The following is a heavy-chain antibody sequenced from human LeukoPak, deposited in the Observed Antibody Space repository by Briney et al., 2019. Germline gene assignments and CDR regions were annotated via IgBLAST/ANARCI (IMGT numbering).Heavy chain of an antibody. J-gene: IGHJ6*03. V-gene: IGHV4-4*07. CDR3: ARTPTTVVTPYYYYYMDV. CDR1: GGSISSYY. D-gene: IGHD4-23*01. CDR2: IYTSGST. Sequence: SETLSLTCTVSGGSISSYYWSWIRQPAGKELEWIGRIYTSGSTNYNPSLKSRVTMSVDTSKDQFSLKLSSVTAADTAVYYCARTPTTVVTPYYYYYMDVWGKGTTVTVSS.